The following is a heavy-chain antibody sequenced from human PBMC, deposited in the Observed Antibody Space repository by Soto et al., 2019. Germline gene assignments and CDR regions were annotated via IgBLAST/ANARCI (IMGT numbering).Heavy chain of an antibody. J-gene: IGHJ6*02. Sequence: GGSLRLSCASSGFTFSSYGMHLVRQAPGKGLEWVAVIWYDGSNKYYADSVKGRFTISRDNSKNTLYLQMNSLRAEDTAVYYCAREGYSSGWEQYYYYYYGMDVWGQGTTVTVSS. CDR2: IWYDGSNK. D-gene: IGHD6-19*01. CDR1: GFTFSSYG. CDR3: AREGYSSGWEQYYYYYYGMDV. V-gene: IGHV3-33*08.